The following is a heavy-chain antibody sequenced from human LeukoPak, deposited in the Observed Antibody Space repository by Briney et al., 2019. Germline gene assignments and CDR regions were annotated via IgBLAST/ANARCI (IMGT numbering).Heavy chain of an antibody. CDR3: AKGRNYDFWSGYHRGSYYYYGMDV. D-gene: IGHD3-3*01. CDR1: GFTFSSYG. CDR2: ISYDGSNK. J-gene: IGHJ6*02. V-gene: IGHV3-30*18. Sequence: PGGSLRLSCAASGFTFSSYGMHWVRQAPGKGLEWVAVISYDGSNKYYADSVKGRFTISRDNSKNTLYLQMNGLRAEDTAVYYCAKGRNYDFWSGYHRGSYYYYGMDVWGQGTTVTVSS.